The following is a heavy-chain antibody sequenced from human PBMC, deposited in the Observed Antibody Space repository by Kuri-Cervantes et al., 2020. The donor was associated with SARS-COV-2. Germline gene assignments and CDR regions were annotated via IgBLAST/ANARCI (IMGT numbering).Heavy chain of an antibody. J-gene: IGHJ4*02. CDR1: GYTFTSYG. V-gene: IGHV1-18*01. D-gene: IGHD2-2*01. CDR2: ISAYNGNT. Sequence: ASVKVSCKASGYTFTSYGISWVRQAPGQGLEWMGWISAYNGNTNYAQKLQGRVTMTTDTSTSTAYMGLRSLRSDDTAVYYCARVSCSNTSCYADYWGQGILVTVSS. CDR3: ARVSCSNTSCYADY.